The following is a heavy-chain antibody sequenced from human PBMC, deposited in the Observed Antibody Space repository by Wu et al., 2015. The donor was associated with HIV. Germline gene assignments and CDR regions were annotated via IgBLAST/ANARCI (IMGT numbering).Heavy chain of an antibody. Sequence: QVQLVQSGAEVKKPGASVKVSCKASGYTFTAYYMHWVRQAPGQGLEWMGWINPNSGGTNYAQKFQDRVTMTRDTSISTAYMELSRLRSDDTAVYYCARGGGSDWSVGYYFDYWGQGTLVTVSP. CDR1: GYTFTAYY. CDR3: ARGGGSDWSVGYYFDY. D-gene: IGHD6-19*01. V-gene: IGHV1-2*02. CDR2: INPNSGGT. J-gene: IGHJ4*02.